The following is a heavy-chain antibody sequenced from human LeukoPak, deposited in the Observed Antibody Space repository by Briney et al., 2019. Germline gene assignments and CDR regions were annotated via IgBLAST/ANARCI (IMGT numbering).Heavy chain of an antibody. CDR1: GGSISSYY. Sequence: SETLSLTCTVSGGSISSYYWSWIRQPPGKGLEWIGYIYYSGSTNYNPSLKSRVTISVDTSKNQFSLKLSSVTAADTAVYYCARDKYCGSYFDYWGQGTLVTVSS. CDR3: ARDKYCGSYFDY. CDR2: IYYSGST. J-gene: IGHJ4*02. V-gene: IGHV4-59*01. D-gene: IGHD1-26*01.